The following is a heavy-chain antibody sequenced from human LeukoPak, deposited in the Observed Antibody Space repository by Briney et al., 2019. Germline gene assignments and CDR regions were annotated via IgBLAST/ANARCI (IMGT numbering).Heavy chain of an antibody. Sequence: GVSVRLSCAGSGFTFNRFGIHWVRQAPGKGLEWVAAISSNGRNEYYAESVKGRFTISRDDSKNTLYLQVNSLRADDTAVYFCAKDELGGSSGWYPLGFWGQGTLVTVSS. J-gene: IGHJ4*02. CDR3: AKDELGGSSGWYPLGF. V-gene: IGHV3-30*18. CDR1: GFTFNRFG. D-gene: IGHD6-19*01. CDR2: ISSNGRNE.